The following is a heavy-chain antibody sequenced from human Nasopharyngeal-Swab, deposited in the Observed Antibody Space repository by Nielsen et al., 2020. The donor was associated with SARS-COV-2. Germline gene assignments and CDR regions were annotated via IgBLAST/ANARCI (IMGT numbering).Heavy chain of an antibody. J-gene: IGHJ4*02. Sequence: GGSLRLSCAASGFSFSRYWMHWVRQAPGRGLEWVSAISGSGGGTYYADSVKGRFTISRDNSKNTLYLQMNSLRAEDTAVYYCAKSASLLQYLTFDYWGQGTLVTVSS. CDR2: ISGSGGGT. D-gene: IGHD4-11*01. CDR1: GFSFSRYW. CDR3: AKSASLLQYLTFDY. V-gene: IGHV3-23*01.